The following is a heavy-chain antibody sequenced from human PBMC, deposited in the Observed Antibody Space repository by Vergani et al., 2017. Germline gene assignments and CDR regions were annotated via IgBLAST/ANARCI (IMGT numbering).Heavy chain of an antibody. V-gene: IGHV4-31*02. CDR2: TYYSGTT. Sequence: QVQLQESGPRLVRPLQTLSLTRSGSGASVCSGGYYWSWVRQRPGMSLDWVGYTYYSGTTYYNPSLESRLTISLDTSENHLTLKLTAVTAADTAVYYCARQKDYYMDVWGKGTTVTVS. J-gene: IGHJ6*03. CDR3: ARQKDYYMDV. CDR1: GASVCSGGYY.